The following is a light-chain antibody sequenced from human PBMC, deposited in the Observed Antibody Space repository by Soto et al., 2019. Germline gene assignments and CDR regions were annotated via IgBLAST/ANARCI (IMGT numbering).Light chain of an antibody. CDR1: ESISSW. V-gene: IGKV1-5*03. J-gene: IGKJ1*01. Sequence: DIQMTQSPSTLSASVGDRVTITCRASESISSWLAWYQQKPGKAPKLLIYKASTLESGVPSRFSGSGSGKEFTLTISSLQPDDFGTYYCQQYHGFSWTFGQGTKVEIK. CDR3: QQYHGFSWT. CDR2: KAS.